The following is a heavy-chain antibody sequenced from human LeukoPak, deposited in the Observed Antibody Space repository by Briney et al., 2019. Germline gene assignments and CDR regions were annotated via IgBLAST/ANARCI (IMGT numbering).Heavy chain of an antibody. CDR2: IYSDGST. CDR3: ARDHRIGGS. Sequence: GGSLRLSCAASGFTVSSNYMTWVRQAPGKGLEWVSVIYSDGSTFYADSVKGRFTISGDNSKNTLYLQMNSLRADDTAVYFCARDHRIGGSWGQGTLVTVSS. J-gene: IGHJ4*02. D-gene: IGHD3-16*01. V-gene: IGHV3-53*01. CDR1: GFTVSSNY.